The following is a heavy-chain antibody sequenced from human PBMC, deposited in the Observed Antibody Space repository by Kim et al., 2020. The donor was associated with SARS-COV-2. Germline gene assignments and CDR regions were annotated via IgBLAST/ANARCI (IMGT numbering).Heavy chain of an antibody. CDR2: IKSDGSCT. J-gene: IGHJ5*02. CDR1: GFTFSSYW. V-gene: IGHV3-74*01. CDR3: VRDVSTSDTSFDP. Sequence: GGSLRLSCAASGFTFSSYWMHWVRQAPGKGLVWVSRIKSDGSCTSYADSVKGRFTVSRDNAKNTLFLQMNSLRVEDTAVYYCVRDVSTSDTSFDPWGQGTLVTVSS.